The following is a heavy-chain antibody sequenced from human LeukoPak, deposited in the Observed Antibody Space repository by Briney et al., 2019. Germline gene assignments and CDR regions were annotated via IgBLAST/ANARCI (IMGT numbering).Heavy chain of an antibody. D-gene: IGHD5-18*01. Sequence: SETQSLTCTVSGGSISSYYWSWIRQTAGNGLEWIGRNYTSGSTNYNPSLKSRVTMSVDTSKNQFSLKLSSVTAADTAVYYCAREQLWRPYYYYGMDVWGQGTTVTVSS. J-gene: IGHJ6*02. CDR1: GGSISSYY. V-gene: IGHV4-4*07. CDR2: NYTSGST. CDR3: AREQLWRPYYYYGMDV.